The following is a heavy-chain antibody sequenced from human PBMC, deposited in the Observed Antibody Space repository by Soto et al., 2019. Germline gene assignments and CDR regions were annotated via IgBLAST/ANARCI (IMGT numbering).Heavy chain of an antibody. J-gene: IGHJ6*02. Sequence: PGGSLRLSCAASGFTFSDYYMSWIRQAPGKGLEWASYISTSGSTIYYADSVKGRFTISRDSAKNSLYLQMNSLTAEDTAVYYCARDDIAVAGISTYYYYGMDVWGQGTTVTVSS. CDR3: ARDDIAVAGISTYYYYGMDV. CDR2: ISTSGSTI. D-gene: IGHD6-19*01. CDR1: GFTFSDYY. V-gene: IGHV3-11*01.